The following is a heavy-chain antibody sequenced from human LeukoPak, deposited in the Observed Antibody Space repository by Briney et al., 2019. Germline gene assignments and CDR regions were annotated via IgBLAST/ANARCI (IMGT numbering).Heavy chain of an antibody. CDR2: IKQDGSEK. CDR1: GFTFSSYW. Sequence: GGSLRLSCAASGFTFSSYWMSWVRQAPGKGLEWVANIKQDGSEKYYVDSVKGRFTISRDNAKNSLYLQMNSLRAEDTAVYYCVRDRGYSNFDYWGQGSLVTVSS. V-gene: IGHV3-7*01. D-gene: IGHD4-11*01. J-gene: IGHJ4*02. CDR3: VRDRGYSNFDY.